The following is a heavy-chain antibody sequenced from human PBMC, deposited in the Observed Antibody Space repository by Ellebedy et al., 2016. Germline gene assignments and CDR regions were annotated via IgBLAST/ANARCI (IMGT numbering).Heavy chain of an antibody. Sequence: ASVKVSCKASGYTFRYYGFSWVRQASGQGLEWVGWVSAYNDDTNYAPKLQDRVTMTTDTSTSTAYMELRSLTSDDTAVYYCASGYTNGWIHRDFDSWGQGTLVTVSS. V-gene: IGHV1-18*04. J-gene: IGHJ4*02. CDR2: VSAYNDDT. CDR3: ASGYTNGWIHRDFDS. CDR1: GYTFRYYG. D-gene: IGHD6-19*01.